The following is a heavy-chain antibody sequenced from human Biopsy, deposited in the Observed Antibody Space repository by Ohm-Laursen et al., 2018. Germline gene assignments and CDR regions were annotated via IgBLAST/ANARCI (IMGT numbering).Heavy chain of an antibody. CDR2: INCKTGAT. V-gene: IGHV1-2*02. Sequence: GSSVKVSCKASSYTFTDYYIHWVRQAPGQGLEWLGYINCKTGATNYAQKFQGTVTMTRDTSISTAYLALGSLRSADTAIYYCARDPLNGHKHFDYWGQGSLVTVSS. D-gene: IGHD2-8*01. CDR1: SYTFTDYY. CDR3: ARDPLNGHKHFDY. J-gene: IGHJ4*02.